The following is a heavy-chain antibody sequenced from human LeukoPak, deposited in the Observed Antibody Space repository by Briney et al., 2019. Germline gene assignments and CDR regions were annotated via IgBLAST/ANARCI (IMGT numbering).Heavy chain of an antibody. CDR3: ARSSVHCTNGVCYPYYFDY. CDR1: GGTFSSYA. CDR2: IIPIFGTA. J-gene: IGHJ4*02. D-gene: IGHD2-8*01. Sequence: ASVKVSCKASGGTFSSYAISWVRQAPGQGLEWMGGIIPIFGTANYAQKFQGRVTITTDESTSTAYMELSSLRSEDTAVYYCARSSVHCTNGVCYPYYFDYWGQGALVTVSS. V-gene: IGHV1-69*05.